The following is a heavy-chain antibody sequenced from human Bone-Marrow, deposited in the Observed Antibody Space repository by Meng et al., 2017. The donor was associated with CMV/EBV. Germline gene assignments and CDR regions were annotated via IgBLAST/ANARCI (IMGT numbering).Heavy chain of an antibody. D-gene: IGHD3-3*01. Sequence: SETLSLTCAVYGGSFSGYYWSWIRQPPGKGLEWIGEINHSGSTNYNPSLKSRVTISVDTSKNQVSLKLSSVTAADTAVYYCARAPRWRFDTWGQGTLVTVSS. V-gene: IGHV4-34*01. J-gene: IGHJ5*02. CDR2: INHSGST. CDR3: ARAPRWRFDT. CDR1: GGSFSGYY.